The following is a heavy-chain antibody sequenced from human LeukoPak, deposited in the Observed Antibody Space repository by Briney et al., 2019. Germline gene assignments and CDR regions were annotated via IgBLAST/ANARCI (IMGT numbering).Heavy chain of an antibody. CDR1: GGSISSYY. CDR3: ARGGSSWDEGFDY. V-gene: IGHV4-59*01. CDR2: IYYSGST. J-gene: IGHJ4*02. D-gene: IGHD6-13*01. Sequence: PSETLSLTCTVSGGSISSYYWSWIRQPPGKGLEWIGHIYYSGSTNYNPSLKSRVTISVDTSKNQFSLKLSSVTAADTAVYYCARGGSSWDEGFDYWGQGTLVTVSS.